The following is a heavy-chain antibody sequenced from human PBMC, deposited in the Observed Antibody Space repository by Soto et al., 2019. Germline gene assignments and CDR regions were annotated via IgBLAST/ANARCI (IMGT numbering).Heavy chain of an antibody. CDR2: IYYSGST. CDR3: ARDGVDCSSTSCYGPPIRFDP. J-gene: IGHJ5*02. CDR1: GGSISSGGYY. D-gene: IGHD2-2*01. Sequence: SETLSLTCTVSGGSISSGGYYWSWIRQHPGKGLEWIGYIYYSGSTYYNPSLKSRVTMSVDTSKNQFSLKLSSVTAADTAVYYCARDGVDCSSTSCYGPPIRFDPWGQGTLVTVSS. V-gene: IGHV4-31*03.